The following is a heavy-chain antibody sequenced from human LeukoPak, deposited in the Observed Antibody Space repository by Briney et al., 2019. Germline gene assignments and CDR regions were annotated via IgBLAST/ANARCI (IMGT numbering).Heavy chain of an antibody. CDR3: ARGSAAMGNFDY. Sequence: GGSLSLSCAASGFTFSDHHMDWVRQAPGKGLEWIGRSRNKGRGYSTVFAASVAGRFTISRDESKNSLFLQMNSLKIEDTAVYYCARGSAAMGNFDYWGQGTLVTVSS. D-gene: IGHD5-18*01. V-gene: IGHV3-72*01. J-gene: IGHJ4*02. CDR1: GFTFSDHH. CDR2: SRNKGRGYST.